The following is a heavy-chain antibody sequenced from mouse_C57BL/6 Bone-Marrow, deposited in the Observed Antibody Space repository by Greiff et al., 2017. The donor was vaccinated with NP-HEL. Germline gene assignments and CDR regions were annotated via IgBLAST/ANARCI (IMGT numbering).Heavy chain of an antibody. CDR3: ARGIYYYGSPFAY. V-gene: IGHV1-64*01. Sequence: QVHVKQPGAELVKPGASVKLSCKASGYTFTSYWMHWVKQRPGQGLEWIGMIHPNSGSTNYNEKFKSKATLTVDKSSSTAYMQLSSLTSEDSAVYYCARGIYYYGSPFAYWGQGTLVTVSA. D-gene: IGHD1-1*01. J-gene: IGHJ3*01. CDR2: IHPNSGST. CDR1: GYTFTSYW.